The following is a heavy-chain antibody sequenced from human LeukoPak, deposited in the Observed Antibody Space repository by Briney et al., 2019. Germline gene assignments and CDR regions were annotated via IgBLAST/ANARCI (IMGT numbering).Heavy chain of an antibody. CDR3: ARGARITMIVVVIRGYYFDY. D-gene: IGHD3-22*01. V-gene: IGHV4-59*12. CDR2: IYNSGST. Sequence: SETLSLTCTVSGGSISSYYWSWIRQPPGKGLEWIGRIYNSGSTTYNPSLKSRVTISVDTSKNQFSLKLSSVTAADTAVYYCARGARITMIVVVIRGYYFDYWGQGTLVTVSS. CDR1: GGSISSYY. J-gene: IGHJ4*02.